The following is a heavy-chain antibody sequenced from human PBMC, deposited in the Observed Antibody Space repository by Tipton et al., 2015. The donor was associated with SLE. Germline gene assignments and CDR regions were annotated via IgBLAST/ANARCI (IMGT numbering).Heavy chain of an antibody. CDR2: IHSDGSST. J-gene: IGHJ4*02. CDR1: GFTLSNSW. V-gene: IGHV3-74*01. D-gene: IGHD3-10*01. Sequence: SLRLSCAASGFTLSNSWMHWVRQDPGKGLVWVSRIHSDGSSTSYADSVKGRFTISRDTAKNTLYLQMNSLRAEDTAVYYCARDFDGCFDCWGQGPLVAVSS. CDR3: ARDFDGCFDC.